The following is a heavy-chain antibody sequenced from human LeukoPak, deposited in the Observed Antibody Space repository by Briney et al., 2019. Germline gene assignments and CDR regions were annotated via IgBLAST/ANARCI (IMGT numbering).Heavy chain of an antibody. D-gene: IGHD3-10*01. CDR2: TYYRSKWYT. CDR3: ARASPPMVRGVITPFDY. J-gene: IGHJ4*02. V-gene: IGHV6-1*01. Sequence: SQTLSLTCAISGDSVSSNSAAWNWIRQSPSRGLEWLGRTYYRSKWYTDYAISVKSRITINPDTSKNQFSLQLNSVTPEDTAVHYCARASPPMVRGVITPFDYWGQGTLVTVSS. CDR1: GDSVSSNSAA.